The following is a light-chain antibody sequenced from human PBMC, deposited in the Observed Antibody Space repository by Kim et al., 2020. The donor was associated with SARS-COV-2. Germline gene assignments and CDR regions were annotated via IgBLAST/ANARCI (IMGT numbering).Light chain of an antibody. CDR3: QQSRDWPPGDT. CDR2: AAS. CDR1: QSVSDN. Sequence: EIVLTQSPATLSVSPGETATLSCRASQSVSDNLAWYQQKPGQAPRLLIHAASTRATGVPARFSGSGSGTEFTLTISSLQAEDSAVYLFQQSRDWPPGDTFGQGT. J-gene: IGKJ2*01. V-gene: IGKV3-15*01.